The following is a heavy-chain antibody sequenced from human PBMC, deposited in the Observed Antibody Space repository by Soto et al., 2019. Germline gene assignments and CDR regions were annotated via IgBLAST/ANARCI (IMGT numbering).Heavy chain of an antibody. CDR2: ISYDGSNK. V-gene: IGHV3-30*18. Sequence: QVQLVESGGGVVQPGRSLRLSCAASGFTFSSYGMHWVRQAPGKGLEWVAVISYDGSNKYYADSVKGRFTISRDNSKNTLYLQMNSLIAEDTAVYYWAKEPYSRRYYFDYWGQGTLVTVSS. CDR1: GFTFSSYG. D-gene: IGHD6-13*01. CDR3: AKEPYSRRYYFDY. J-gene: IGHJ4*02.